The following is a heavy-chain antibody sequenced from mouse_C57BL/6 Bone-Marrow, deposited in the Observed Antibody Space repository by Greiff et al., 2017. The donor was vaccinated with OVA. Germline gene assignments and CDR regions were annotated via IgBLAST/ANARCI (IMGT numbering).Heavy chain of an antibody. Sequence: QVQLQQSGPGLVQPSQSLSITCTVSGFSLTSYGVHWVRQPPGKGLEWLGVIWSGGSTDYNAAFISRLSISKDNSKSQVFFKMNSLQADDTAIYYCAKNGHYGSSYRYWYFDVWGTGTTVTVSS. V-gene: IGHV2-4*01. J-gene: IGHJ1*03. CDR3: AKNGHYGSSYRYWYFDV. CDR2: IWSGGST. CDR1: GFSLTSYG. D-gene: IGHD1-1*01.